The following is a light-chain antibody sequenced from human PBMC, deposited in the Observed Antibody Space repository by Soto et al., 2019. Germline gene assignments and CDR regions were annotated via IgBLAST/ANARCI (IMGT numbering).Light chain of an antibody. CDR2: GAS. CDR1: HSVSSSY. J-gene: IGKJ1*01. V-gene: IGKV3-20*01. Sequence: ELVLTQSPGTLSLSPGERATLSCRFSHSVSSSYLAWYQQKPGQSPRLLIDGASSRASGIPDRFSGSGSGTDFTLTISRLEPEDFAVYYCQQYVGLPPTFGQGTKVDIK. CDR3: QQYVGLPPT.